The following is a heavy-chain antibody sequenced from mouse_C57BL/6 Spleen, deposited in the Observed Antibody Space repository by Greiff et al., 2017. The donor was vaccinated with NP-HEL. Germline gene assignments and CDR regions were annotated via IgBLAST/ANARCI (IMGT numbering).Heavy chain of an antibody. CDR1: GYAFSSSW. CDR2: IYPGDGDT. V-gene: IGHV1-82*01. D-gene: IGHD1-1*01. CDR3: AREGDYYGSSYDYAMDY. J-gene: IGHJ4*01. Sequence: VQLVESGPELVKPGASVKISCKASGYAFSSSWMNWVKQRPGKGLEWIGRIYPGDGDTNYNGKFKGKATLTADKSSSTAYMQLSSLTSEDSAVYFCAREGDYYGSSYDYAMDYWGQGTSVTVSS.